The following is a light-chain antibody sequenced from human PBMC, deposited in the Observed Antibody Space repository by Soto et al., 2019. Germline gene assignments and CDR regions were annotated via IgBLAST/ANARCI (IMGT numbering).Light chain of an antibody. CDR1: TSNIESHS. V-gene: IGLV1-44*01. CDR2: TNN. CDR3: VTWDDSRKGV. J-gene: IGLJ1*01. Sequence: QSVLTQPPSASGTPGQRIIISCSGSTSNIESHSVNWFQQVPGTAPRLLIITNNQRPSGVPDRFSGSKSGASASLAISGLPSEDEATYYCVTWDDSRKGVFGTGTKVTVL.